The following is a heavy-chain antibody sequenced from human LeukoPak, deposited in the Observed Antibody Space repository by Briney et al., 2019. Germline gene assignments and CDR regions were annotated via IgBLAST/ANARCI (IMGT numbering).Heavy chain of an antibody. V-gene: IGHV3-30*02. J-gene: IGHJ4*02. Sequence: GGSLRLSCAASGFTFSSYSMHWVRQAPGKGLEWVAFIRYDGSNKYYADSVKGRFTISRDNSKNTLYLQMNSLRAEDTAVYYCAKNGVGATTYYFDYWGQGTLVTVSS. D-gene: IGHD1-26*01. CDR2: IRYDGSNK. CDR1: GFTFSSYS. CDR3: AKNGVGATTYYFDY.